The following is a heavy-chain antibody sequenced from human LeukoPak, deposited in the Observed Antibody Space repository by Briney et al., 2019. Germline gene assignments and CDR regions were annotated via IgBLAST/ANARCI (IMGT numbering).Heavy chain of an antibody. CDR1: GFTFSSYS. Sequence: GGSLRLSCAASGFTFSSYSMNWVRQAPGKGLEWVSSISSSSSYIYYADSVKGRFTISRDNAKNSLCLQMNSLRAEETAVYYCARVLYGANYYYYMDVWGKGTTVTVSS. CDR2: ISSSSSYI. D-gene: IGHD4-17*01. J-gene: IGHJ6*03. CDR3: ARVLYGANYYYYMDV. V-gene: IGHV3-21*01.